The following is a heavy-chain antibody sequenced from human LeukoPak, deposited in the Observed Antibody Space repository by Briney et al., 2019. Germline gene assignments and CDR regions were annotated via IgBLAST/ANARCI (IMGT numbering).Heavy chain of an antibody. V-gene: IGHV1-8*03. CDR2: MNPISGNT. J-gene: IGHJ5*02. CDR1: GYTFSNND. CDR3: ARDNSVRDEAWWFNP. D-gene: IGHD5-24*01. Sequence: GASVKVSCKASGYTFSNNDINWVRQATGQGLEWMGWMNPISGNTGFAQKFQGRVTISRSTSISTAYMELSSLRSEDTAVYYCARDNSVRDEAWWFNPWGQGTLVTVSS.